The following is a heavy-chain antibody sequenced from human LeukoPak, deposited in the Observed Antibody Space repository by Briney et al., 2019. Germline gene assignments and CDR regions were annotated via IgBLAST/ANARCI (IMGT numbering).Heavy chain of an antibody. CDR3: ARLPITMVRGVIIWHWFDP. J-gene: IGHJ5*02. CDR1: GYSFTSYW. D-gene: IGHD3-10*01. V-gene: IGHV5-51*01. CDR2: IYPGASDT. Sequence: GESLKISCKGSGYSFTSYWIGWVRQMPGKGLEGMGIIYPGASDTRYSPSFQGQVTISADKSISTAYLQWSSLKASDTAMYYCARLPITMVRGVIIWHWFDPWGQGTLVTVSS.